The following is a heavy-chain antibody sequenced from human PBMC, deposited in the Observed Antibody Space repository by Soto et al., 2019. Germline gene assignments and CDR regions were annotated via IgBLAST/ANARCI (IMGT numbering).Heavy chain of an antibody. CDR2: IKSKTDGGTT. J-gene: IGHJ4*02. D-gene: IGHD3-10*01. CDR3: XTDPGITMVRGVMYFDY. Sequence: GGSLRLSCAASGFTFSNAWMSWVRQAPGKGLEWVGRIKSKTDGGTTDYAAPVKGRFTISRDDSKNTLYLQMNSLKTEDTAVYYCXTDPGITMVRGVMYFDYWGQGTLVTVSS. CDR1: GFTFSNAW. V-gene: IGHV3-15*01.